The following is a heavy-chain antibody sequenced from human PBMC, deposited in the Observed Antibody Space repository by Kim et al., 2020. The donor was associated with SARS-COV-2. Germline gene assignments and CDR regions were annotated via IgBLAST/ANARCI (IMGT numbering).Heavy chain of an antibody. Sequence: ADGGTMDYAAPVKGRFTISRDDSKSTLYLQMSSLKAEDAAVYYCTSRNYWGQGTLVTVSS. CDR2: ADGGTM. J-gene: IGHJ4*02. CDR3: TSRNY. V-gene: IGHV3-15*01.